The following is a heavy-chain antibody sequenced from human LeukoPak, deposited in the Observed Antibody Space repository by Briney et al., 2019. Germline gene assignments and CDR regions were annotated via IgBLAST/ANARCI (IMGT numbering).Heavy chain of an antibody. J-gene: IGHJ4*02. Sequence: ASVKVSCKASGYTFTGYYMHWVRQAPGQGLEWMGWINPNSGGTNYAQKFQGRVTMTRDTSISTAYMELSRLRSDDTAVYYCARSDIVVVPAAMSDWGQGTLVTVSS. V-gene: IGHV1-2*02. CDR2: INPNSGGT. D-gene: IGHD2-2*01. CDR1: GYTFTGYY. CDR3: ARSDIVVVPAAMSD.